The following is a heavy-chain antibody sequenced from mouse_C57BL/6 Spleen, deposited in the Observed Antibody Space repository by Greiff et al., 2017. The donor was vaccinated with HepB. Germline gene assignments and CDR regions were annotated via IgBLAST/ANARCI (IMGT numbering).Heavy chain of an antibody. V-gene: IGHV1-26*01. Sequence: EVQLQQSGPELVKPGASVKISCKASGYTFTDYYMNWVKQSHGKSLEWIGDINPNNGGTSYNQKFKGKATLTVDKSSSTAYMELRSLTSEDSAVYYCASLNWDAFDYWGQGTTLTVSS. CDR2: INPNNGGT. D-gene: IGHD4-1*01. J-gene: IGHJ2*01. CDR3: ASLNWDAFDY. CDR1: GYTFTDYY.